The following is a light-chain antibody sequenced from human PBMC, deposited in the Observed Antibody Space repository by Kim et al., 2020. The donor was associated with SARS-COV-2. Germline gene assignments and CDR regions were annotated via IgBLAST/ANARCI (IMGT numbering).Light chain of an antibody. Sequence: VSPGQSASISCAGDKLGYKYVCWYQQKPGQSPAPVIFQDTKRPSGIPERFSGSKSGNTATLTISGTQPTDEAYYYCQVWDSSPKGVFGGGTQLTVL. CDR1: KLGYKY. V-gene: IGLV3-1*01. CDR3: QVWDSSPKGV. J-gene: IGLJ3*02. CDR2: QDT.